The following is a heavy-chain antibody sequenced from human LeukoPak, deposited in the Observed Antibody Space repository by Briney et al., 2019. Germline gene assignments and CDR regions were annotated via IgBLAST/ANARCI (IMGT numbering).Heavy chain of an antibody. CDR2: ITGGGGST. J-gene: IGHJ4*02. V-gene: IGHV3-23*01. CDR1: GFTFRLYV. D-gene: IGHD3-22*01. Sequence: PGGSLRLSCAASGFTFRLYVMTWVRQAPGKGLEWVSAITGGGGSTYYADSMKGRFTISRDNAKNSLYLQRNSRRVEDTAVFYWARVHGYEYYFDYWGQGTLVTVSA. CDR3: ARVHGYEYYFDY.